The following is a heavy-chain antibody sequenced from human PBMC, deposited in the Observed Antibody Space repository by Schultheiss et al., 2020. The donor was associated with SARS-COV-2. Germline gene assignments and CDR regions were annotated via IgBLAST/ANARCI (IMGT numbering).Heavy chain of an antibody. V-gene: IGHV1-18*04. D-gene: IGHD6-19*01. Sequence: GGSLRLSCKASGYTFTGYYMHWVRQAPGQGLEWMGWISGQNGNTKYAQNLQGRVTMTTDPSTSTAYMELRSLRSDDTAVYYCARVRIAVAGTFHYYYGMDVWGQGTTVTVSS. CDR2: ISGQNGNT. CDR1: GYTFTGYY. J-gene: IGHJ6*02. CDR3: ARVRIAVAGTFHYYYGMDV.